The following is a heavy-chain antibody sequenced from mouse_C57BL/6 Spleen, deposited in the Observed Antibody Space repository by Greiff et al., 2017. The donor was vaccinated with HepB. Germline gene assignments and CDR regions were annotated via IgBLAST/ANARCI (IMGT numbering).Heavy chain of an antibody. J-gene: IGHJ2*01. CDR1: GFTFSSYT. V-gene: IGHV5-9*01. D-gene: IGHD2-3*01. CDR3: ARSAIYEDYFDY. Sequence: EVKLVESGGGLVKPGGSLKLSCAASGFTFSSYTMSWVRQTPEKRLEWVATISGGGGNTYYPDSVKGRFTISRDNAKNTLYLQMSSLRSEDTALYYCARSAIYEDYFDYWGQGTTLTVSS. CDR2: ISGGGGNT.